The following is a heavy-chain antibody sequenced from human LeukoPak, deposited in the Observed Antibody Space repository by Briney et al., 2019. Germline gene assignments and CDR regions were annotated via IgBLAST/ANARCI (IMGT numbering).Heavy chain of an antibody. CDR1: GGSFSGYY. Sequence: SETLSLTCAVYGGSFSGYYWSWIRQTPGKGLEWIGEINLSGITNYNPSLNGRVTMSLDKSSNQLSLHLTSVTAADTATYYRSRESGPFCPFGYWGQGTLVIVSS. D-gene: IGHD1-26*01. V-gene: IGHV4-34*01. CDR3: SRESGPFCPFGY. J-gene: IGHJ4*02. CDR2: INLSGIT.